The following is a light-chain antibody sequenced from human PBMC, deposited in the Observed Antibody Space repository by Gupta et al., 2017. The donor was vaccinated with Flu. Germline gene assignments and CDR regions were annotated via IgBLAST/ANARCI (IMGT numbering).Light chain of an antibody. J-gene: IGKJ1*01. Sequence: IQMPPSPSTLSASVGDRVTITCRASQSISSWLAWYQQKPGKPPKLLIYMASTLETGVPSRFAGSGSGTEFTLTISSLQPDDFATYYCQEYNRYSWTFGQGTKVEIK. V-gene: IGKV1-5*03. CDR3: QEYNRYSWT. CDR1: QSISSW. CDR2: MAS.